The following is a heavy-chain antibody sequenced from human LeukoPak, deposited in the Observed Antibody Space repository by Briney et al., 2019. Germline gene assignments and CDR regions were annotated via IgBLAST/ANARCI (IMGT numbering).Heavy chain of an antibody. V-gene: IGHV3-33*01. CDR1: GFTFSSYG. CDR3: ARASTSVWWEPAYFDY. CDR2: IWYDGSNK. D-gene: IGHD2-15*01. Sequence: GGSLRLSCAASGFTFSSYGMHWVRQAPGKGLEWVAVIWYDGSNKYYADSVKGRFTISRDNSKNTLYLQMNSLRAEDTAVYYCARASTSVWWEPAYFDYWGQGTLVTVSS. J-gene: IGHJ4*02.